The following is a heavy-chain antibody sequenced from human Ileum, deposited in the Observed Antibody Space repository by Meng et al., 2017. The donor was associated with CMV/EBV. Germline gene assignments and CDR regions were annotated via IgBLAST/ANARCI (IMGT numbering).Heavy chain of an antibody. Sequence: DYYWSWIRQPPGKGLEWIGYIYYSGSTYYNPSLKSRVTISVDTSKNQFSLKLSSVTAADTAVYYCARVTQPTTYYDILTGQGVRFDPWGQGTLVTVSS. CDR2: IYYSGST. J-gene: IGHJ5*02. CDR1: DYY. CDR3: ARVTQPTTYYDILTGQGVRFDP. V-gene: IGHV4-30-4*08. D-gene: IGHD3-9*01.